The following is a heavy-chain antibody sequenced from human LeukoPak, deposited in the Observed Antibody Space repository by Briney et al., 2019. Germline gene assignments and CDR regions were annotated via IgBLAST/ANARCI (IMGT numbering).Heavy chain of an antibody. J-gene: IGHJ3*02. CDR1: GYSFTTYW. CDR3: ARTQYSGSYYTAFDI. Sequence: GESLKISFKGSGYSFTTYWIGWVRQMPGKGLEWMGIIYPGDSDTRYSPSFQGQVTISADKSITTAYLQWNSLKASDTAMYYCARTQYSGSYYTAFDIWGRGTMVTVSS. V-gene: IGHV5-51*01. D-gene: IGHD1-26*01. CDR2: IYPGDSDT.